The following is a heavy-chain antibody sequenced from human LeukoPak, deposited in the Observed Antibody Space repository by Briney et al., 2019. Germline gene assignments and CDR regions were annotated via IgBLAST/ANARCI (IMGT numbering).Heavy chain of an antibody. CDR1: GFTFSSIA. CDR2: ISGSGGGT. J-gene: IGHJ4*02. Sequence: HPGGSLRLSCAASGFTFSSIAMSWVRQAPDKGLEWVSTISGSGGGTYYADPVKGRFTISRDDPKNTLYLQMNRLRADDTAVYYCAKDLGRYRNNFFDYWGQGNLVTVSS. D-gene: IGHD1-26*01. CDR3: AKDLGRYRNNFFDY. V-gene: IGHV3-23*01.